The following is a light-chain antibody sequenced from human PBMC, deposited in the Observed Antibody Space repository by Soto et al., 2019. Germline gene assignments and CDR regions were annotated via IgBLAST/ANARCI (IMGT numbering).Light chain of an antibody. CDR2: GAS. Sequence: EIVLTQSPGTLSLSPGERATLSCRASQSVSSSYLAWYQQKPGQAPRLLIYGASSRATGIPDRFSGSGSGTDFPLTIRRLEPEDFAVYYCQQYDNSPIFTVGPGTKVDIK. CDR1: QSVSSSY. CDR3: QQYDNSPIFT. J-gene: IGKJ3*01. V-gene: IGKV3-20*01.